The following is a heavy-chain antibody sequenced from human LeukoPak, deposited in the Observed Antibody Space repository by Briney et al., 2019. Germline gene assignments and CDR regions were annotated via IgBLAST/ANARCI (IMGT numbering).Heavy chain of an antibody. V-gene: IGHV4-4*07. Sequence: SETLSLTCTVSGGSISSYYWSWIRQPAGKGLGWIGRIYTSGSTNYNPSLKSRVTMSVDTSKNQFSLKLSSVTAADTAVYYCAREPVVPAAIPYYYYGMDVWGQGTTVTVSS. J-gene: IGHJ6*02. D-gene: IGHD2-2*01. CDR1: GGSISSYY. CDR2: IYTSGST. CDR3: AREPVVPAAIPYYYYGMDV.